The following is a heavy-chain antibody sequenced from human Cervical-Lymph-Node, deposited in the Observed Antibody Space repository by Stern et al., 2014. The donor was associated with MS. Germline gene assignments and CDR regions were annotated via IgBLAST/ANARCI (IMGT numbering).Heavy chain of an antibody. Sequence: QVQLVQSGPEVKKPGASVKVSCKAYGSTFPTYGIYWVRQAPGQGLEWMGGSRDYNGDTNSAQKFQGRVTMTKDTSTNTAYMELRSLTSDDTAVYYCAQSLAYYGMDVWGQGTTVTVSS. CDR2: SRDYNGDT. J-gene: IGHJ6*02. D-gene: IGHD2-21*01. CDR3: AQSLAYYGMDV. CDR1: GSTFPTYG. V-gene: IGHV1-18*01.